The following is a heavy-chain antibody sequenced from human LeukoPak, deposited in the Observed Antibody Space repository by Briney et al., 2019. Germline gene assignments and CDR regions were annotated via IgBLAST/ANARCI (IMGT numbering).Heavy chain of an antibody. J-gene: IGHJ4*02. Sequence: SVKVSCKASGGTFSSSTVSWVRQAPGQGLEWMGKTIPILGIANYAQKFQGRVTITADKSPSTAYMELSSLRSEDTAVYYCARGSPQNYYDSSGYKEGFDYWGQGTLVTVSS. D-gene: IGHD3-22*01. CDR2: TIPILGIA. V-gene: IGHV1-69*02. CDR3: ARGSPQNYYDSSGYKEGFDY. CDR1: GGTFSSST.